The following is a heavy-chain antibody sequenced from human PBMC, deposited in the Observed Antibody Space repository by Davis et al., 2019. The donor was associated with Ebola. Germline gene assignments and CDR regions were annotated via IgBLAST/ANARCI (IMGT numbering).Heavy chain of an antibody. CDR1: GGTFSSSS. J-gene: IGHJ6*02. V-gene: IGHV1-69*06. CDR2: IIPIFGAA. Sequence: SVKVSCKASGGTFSSSSISWARQAPGQGLEWMGGIIPIFGAANYAQKFQGRVTITRDTSTSTVYMEVTRLRSDDTAVYYCARDGPDYYGLDVWGQGTAVTVSS. CDR3: ARDGPDYYGLDV.